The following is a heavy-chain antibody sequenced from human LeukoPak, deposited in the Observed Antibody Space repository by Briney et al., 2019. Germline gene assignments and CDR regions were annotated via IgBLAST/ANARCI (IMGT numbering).Heavy chain of an antibody. CDR3: ARGRGSGDAFEI. D-gene: IGHD1-26*01. CDR2: INPNSGGT. J-gene: IGHJ3*02. CDR1: GYTFTGYY. Sequence: ASVKVSCKASGYTFTGYYMHWVRRAPGQGLEWVGWINPNSGGTKYAQKFQGRVTMTRDTSVSTAYVELSRLRSDDTAVYYCARGRGSGDAFEIWGQGTMVTVSS. V-gene: IGHV1-2*02.